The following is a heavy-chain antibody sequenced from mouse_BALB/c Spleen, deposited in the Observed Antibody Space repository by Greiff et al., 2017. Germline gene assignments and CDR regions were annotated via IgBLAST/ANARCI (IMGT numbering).Heavy chain of an antibody. CDR3: ARLGGYGGFAY. J-gene: IGHJ3*01. V-gene: IGHV1-87*01. CDR2: IYPGDGDT. Sequence: SGTVLARPGASVKMSCKASGYTFTSYWMHWVKQRPGQGLEWIGAIYPGDGDTRYTQKFKGKATLTADKSSSTAYMQLSSLASEDSAVYYCARLGGYGGFAYWGQGTLVTVSA. CDR1: GYTFTSYW. D-gene: IGHD2-2*01.